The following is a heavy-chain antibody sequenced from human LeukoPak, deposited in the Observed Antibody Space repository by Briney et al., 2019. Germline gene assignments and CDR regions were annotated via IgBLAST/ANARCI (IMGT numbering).Heavy chain of an antibody. J-gene: IGHJ4*02. D-gene: IGHD3-10*01. V-gene: IGHV1-2*02. Sequence: GASVKVSCKASGYTFTGYYMHWVRQAPGQGLEWMGWINPNSGGTNYAQKFQGRVTMTRDTSISTAYMELSRLRSDDTAVYYCANDYGSGSYEFDYWGQGTLVTVSS. CDR1: GYTFTGYY. CDR3: ANDYGSGSYEFDY. CDR2: INPNSGGT.